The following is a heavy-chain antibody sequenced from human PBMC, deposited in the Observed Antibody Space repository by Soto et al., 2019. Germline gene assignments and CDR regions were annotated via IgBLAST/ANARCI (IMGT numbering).Heavy chain of an antibody. V-gene: IGHV1-18*01. Sequence: QVHLVQSGVEVKTPGASVKVSCQASGYTFFTYDISWVRQAPGQGLEWMGWISTYSGDTKDAQKFQDRVTMTTDTSTTTAYLELRSLRSDDTAVYYCARHHGPTTSENWFDPWGQGTLVTVSS. CDR2: ISTYSGDT. CDR1: GYTFFTYD. D-gene: IGHD5-12*01. CDR3: ARHHGPTTSENWFDP. J-gene: IGHJ5*02.